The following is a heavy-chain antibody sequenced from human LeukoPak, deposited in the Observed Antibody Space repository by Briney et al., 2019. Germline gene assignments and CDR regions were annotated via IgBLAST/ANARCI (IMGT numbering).Heavy chain of an antibody. J-gene: IGHJ4*02. CDR1: GFAFISYW. Sequence: RGSLSLSCAASGFAFISYWMSWVRPAPGKGLEWVANINRDGSEKYYLDSVKGRFTISRDNAKNSLYLQMNSLKDEDTSVCYCASSRNWGQGTLVTVSS. V-gene: IGHV3-7*02. CDR2: INRDGSEK. CDR3: ASSRN.